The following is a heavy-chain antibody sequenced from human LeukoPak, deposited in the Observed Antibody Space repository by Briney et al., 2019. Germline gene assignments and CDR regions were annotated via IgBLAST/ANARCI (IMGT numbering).Heavy chain of an antibody. CDR3: AIYSSGYYGAFDI. CDR1: GGSVSSGSYY. D-gene: IGHD3-22*01. Sequence: SETLSLTCNVSGGSVSSGSYYWSWIRQPPGKGLKWIGYIYYSGSTNYNPSLKSRVTISVDTSKNQFSLKLSSVTAADTAVYYCAIYSSGYYGAFDIWGQGTMVTVSS. V-gene: IGHV4-61*01. CDR2: IYYSGST. J-gene: IGHJ3*02.